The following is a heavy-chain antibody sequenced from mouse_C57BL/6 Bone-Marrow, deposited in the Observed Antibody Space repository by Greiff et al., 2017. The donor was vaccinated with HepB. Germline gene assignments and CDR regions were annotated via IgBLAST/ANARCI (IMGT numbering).Heavy chain of an antibody. Sequence: EVMLVESGGGLVQPGGSLKLSCAASGFTFSDYYMYWVRQTPEKRLEWVAYISNGGGSTYYPDTVKGRFTISRDNAKNTLYLQMSRLKSEDTAMYYCARPRRQLRLPYYYAMDYWGQGTSVTVSS. V-gene: IGHV5-12*01. D-gene: IGHD3-2*02. CDR3: ARPRRQLRLPYYYAMDY. CDR2: ISNGGGST. CDR1: GFTFSDYY. J-gene: IGHJ4*01.